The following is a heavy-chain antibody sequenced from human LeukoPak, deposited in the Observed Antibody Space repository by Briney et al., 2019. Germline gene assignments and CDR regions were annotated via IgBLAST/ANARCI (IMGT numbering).Heavy chain of an antibody. CDR3: ARRDSSGWSQYYFDY. D-gene: IGHD6-19*01. V-gene: IGHV4-34*01. J-gene: IGHJ4*02. CDR1: GGSFSGYY. Sequence: KPSETLSLTCAVYGGSFSGYYWSWLRQPPGKGLEWIGEIYHSGSTNYNPSLKSRVTISVDKSKNQFSLKLSSVTAADTAVYYCARRDSSGWSQYYFDYWGQGTLVTVSS. CDR2: IYHSGST.